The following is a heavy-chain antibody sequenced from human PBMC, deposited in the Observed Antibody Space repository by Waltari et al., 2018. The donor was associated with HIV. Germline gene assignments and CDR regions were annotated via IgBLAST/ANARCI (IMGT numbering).Heavy chain of an antibody. CDR3: ARAAAAYQRGAGWYFAGCFDD. V-gene: IGHV4-39*01. CDR2: ALFTGRFGVYPGRC. D-gene: IGHD6-19*01. CDR1: GGSSTNSDSF. Sequence: QLQLRESGPGLVKPSETLSLTCSVSGGSSTNSDSFLGWLRQSPGKGLVWIGSALFTGRFGVYPGRCASRPSLGSLVPVSADTPSQQRPLGVASVTTADTAVCHCARAAAAYQRGAGWYFAGCFDDWGQGTLVTV. J-gene: IGHJ1*01.